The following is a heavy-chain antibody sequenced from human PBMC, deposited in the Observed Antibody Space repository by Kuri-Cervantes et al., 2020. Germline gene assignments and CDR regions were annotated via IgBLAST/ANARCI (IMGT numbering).Heavy chain of an antibody. CDR3: ARAGGLLWFGELGAFDI. CDR2: ISYDGSNK. D-gene: IGHD3-10*01. CDR1: GFTFSSYA. J-gene: IGHJ3*02. Sequence: GGSLRLSCAASGFTFSSYAMHWVRQAPGKGLEWVAVISYDGSNKYYADSVKGRFTISRDNSKNTLYLQMNSLRAEDTAVYYCARAGGLLWFGELGAFDIWGQGTMVTVSS. V-gene: IGHV3-30-3*01.